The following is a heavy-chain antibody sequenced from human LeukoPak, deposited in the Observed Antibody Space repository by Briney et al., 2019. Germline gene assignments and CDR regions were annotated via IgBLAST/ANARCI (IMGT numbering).Heavy chain of an antibody. CDR1: GFTFSGSA. Sequence: GGSLRLSCAASGFTFSGSAMHWVRQASGKGLEWVGRIRRKANSYATAYAASVKGRFTISRDDSKNTAYLQMNSLKTEDTAVYYCTRLSRNYYYYMDVWGKGTTVTVSS. J-gene: IGHJ6*03. CDR2: IRRKANSYAT. V-gene: IGHV3-73*01. CDR3: TRLSRNYYYYMDV.